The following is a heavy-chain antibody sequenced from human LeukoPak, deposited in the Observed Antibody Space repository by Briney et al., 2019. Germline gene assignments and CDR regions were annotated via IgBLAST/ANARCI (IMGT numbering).Heavy chain of an antibody. D-gene: IGHD3-22*01. CDR3: AKSSYYDSSGYYGVMYYFDY. V-gene: IGHV3-21*04. CDR1: GFTFSSYS. CDR2: ISSSSSYI. Sequence: GGSLRLSCAASGFTFSSYSMNWVRQAPGKGLEWVSSISSSSSYIYYADSVKGRFTISRDNAKNSLYLQMNSLRAEDTAVYYCAKSSYYDSSGYYGVMYYFDYWGQGTLVTVSS. J-gene: IGHJ4*02.